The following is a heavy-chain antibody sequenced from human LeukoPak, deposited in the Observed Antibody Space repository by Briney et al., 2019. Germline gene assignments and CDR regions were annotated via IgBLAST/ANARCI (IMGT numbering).Heavy chain of an antibody. CDR1: GFTVSSTY. Sequence: GSLRLSCAASGFTVSSTYMTWVRQAPGKGLEWVSVIYLGGRTDYADSVKGRFTISRDNAKNMLYLQMNSLRVADTAVYYCARDLAAVAGPHWYFDLWGRGTLVTVSS. D-gene: IGHD6-19*01. CDR2: IYLGGRT. J-gene: IGHJ2*01. CDR3: ARDLAAVAGPHWYFDL. V-gene: IGHV3-66*01.